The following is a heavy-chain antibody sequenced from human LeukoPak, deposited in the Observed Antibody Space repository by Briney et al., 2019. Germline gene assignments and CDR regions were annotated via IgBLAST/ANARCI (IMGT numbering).Heavy chain of an antibody. D-gene: IGHD3-22*01. CDR3: VRDPPASSLYYYDSSGHNWFDP. CDR1: GGSFSGYY. V-gene: IGHV4-34*09. CDR2: INHSGST. Sequence: PSETLSLTCAVYGGSFSGYYWSWIRQPPGKGLEWIGEINHSGSTNYNPSLKSRVTISVDTSKNQFSLKLSSVTAADTAVYYCVRDPPASSLYYYDSSGHNWFDPWGQGTLVTVSS. J-gene: IGHJ5*02.